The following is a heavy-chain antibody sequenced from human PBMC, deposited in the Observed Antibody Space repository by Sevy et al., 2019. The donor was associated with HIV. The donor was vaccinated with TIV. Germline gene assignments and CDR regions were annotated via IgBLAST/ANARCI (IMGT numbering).Heavy chain of an antibody. V-gene: IGHV3-48*01. Sequence: GGSLRLSCVVSGFTFSNYAMSWVRQAPGKGLEWVSYISNSGSTIFFSDSVKGRFTISRDNTKNSVYLQMNSLRAEDTAVYYCARDLPPSATTVAHFDYWGRGTLVTVSS. J-gene: IGHJ4*02. CDR3: ARDLPPSATTVAHFDY. D-gene: IGHD4-17*01. CDR2: ISNSGSTI. CDR1: GFTFSNYA.